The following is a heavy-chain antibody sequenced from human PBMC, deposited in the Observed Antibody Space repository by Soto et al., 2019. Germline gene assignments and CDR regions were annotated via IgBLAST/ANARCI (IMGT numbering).Heavy chain of an antibody. Sequence: SETLSHTCAVHGGCFSGYCCICIGQAPFKGREWIGEINHSGSTNYNPSLKSRVTISVDTSKNQFSLKLSSVTAADTAVYYCASLGKYSSGCRAKCIKPSGYYYYGMDVWGQGTTVTVSS. CDR1: GGCFSGYC. CDR2: INHSGST. D-gene: IGHD6-19*01. J-gene: IGHJ6*02. V-gene: IGHV4-34*01. CDR3: ASLGKYSSGCRAKCIKPSGYYYYGMDV.